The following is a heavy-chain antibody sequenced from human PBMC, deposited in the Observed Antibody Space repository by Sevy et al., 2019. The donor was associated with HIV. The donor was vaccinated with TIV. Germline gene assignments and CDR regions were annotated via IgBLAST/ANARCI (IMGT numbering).Heavy chain of an antibody. V-gene: IGHV3-33*08. J-gene: IGHJ4*02. CDR2: IWFDGSND. CDR3: AREHFARSLDY. Sequence: GGSLRLSCAASGFTFGTYGMYWVRQTPGKGLEWVANIWFDGSNDDYAVSVKGRFTISRDNSKNTLFLQMNSLRAEDTAVYYCAREHFARSLDYWGQGTLVTVSS. D-gene: IGHD3-3*02. CDR1: GFTFGTYG.